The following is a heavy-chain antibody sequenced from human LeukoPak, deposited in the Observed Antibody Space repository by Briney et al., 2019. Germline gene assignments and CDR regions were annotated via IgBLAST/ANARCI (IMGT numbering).Heavy chain of an antibody. Sequence: GGSLRLSRAASGFTFSSYAMSWVRQAPGKGLEWVSAISGSGGSTYYADSVKGRFTISRDNSKNTLYLQMNSLRAEDTAVYYCAKDEPDYDFWSGYYTRFVYWGQGTLVTVSS. CDR1: GFTFSSYA. D-gene: IGHD3-3*01. CDR3: AKDEPDYDFWSGYYTRFVY. V-gene: IGHV3-23*01. CDR2: ISGSGGST. J-gene: IGHJ4*02.